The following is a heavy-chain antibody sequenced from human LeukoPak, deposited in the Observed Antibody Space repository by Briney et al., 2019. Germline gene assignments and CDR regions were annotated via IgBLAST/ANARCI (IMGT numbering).Heavy chain of an antibody. J-gene: IGHJ4*02. V-gene: IGHV4-59*08. CDR1: GGSISTYY. Sequence: NPSETLSLTCTVSGGSISTYYWSWIRQPPGKGLEWIGYIYFTGGTTYNPSLMSRVTISVDTSNNQFSLTLSSVTAADTAVYYCARHADGYNPFDYWGQGTLVTVSS. D-gene: IGHD5-24*01. CDR3: ARHADGYNPFDY. CDR2: IYFTGGT.